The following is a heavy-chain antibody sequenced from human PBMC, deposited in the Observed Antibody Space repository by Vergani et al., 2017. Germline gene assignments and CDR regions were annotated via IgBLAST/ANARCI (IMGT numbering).Heavy chain of an antibody. J-gene: IGHJ4*02. CDR2: INAGNGNT. Sequence: QVQLVQSGAEVKKPGASVKVSCKASGYTFTSYAMHWVRQAPGQRLEWMGWINAGNGNTKYSQKFQGRVTITRDTSASTAYMELSSLRSEDTAVYYCARDRPTNYYYDSSGYSYRGQGTLVTVSS. CDR1: GYTFTSYA. D-gene: IGHD3-22*01. V-gene: IGHV1-3*01. CDR3: ARDRPTNYYYDSSGYSY.